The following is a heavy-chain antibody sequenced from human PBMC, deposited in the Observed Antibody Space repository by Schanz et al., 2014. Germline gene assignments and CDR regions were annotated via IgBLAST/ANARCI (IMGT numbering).Heavy chain of an antibody. CDR3: ARDRNDYASGSEEIFDY. CDR1: GYTFTSNG. V-gene: IGHV1-18*04. J-gene: IGHJ4*02. Sequence: QVQLVQSGAEVKEPGASVKVSCKASGYTFTSNGITWVRQAPGQGLEWMGWINTYNGDTAYAQNMQGRVSMTTETAASTAYMELRSLRSDDTAVYYCARDRNDYASGSEEIFDYWGQGTLVTVSS. CDR2: INTYNGDT. D-gene: IGHD3-10*01.